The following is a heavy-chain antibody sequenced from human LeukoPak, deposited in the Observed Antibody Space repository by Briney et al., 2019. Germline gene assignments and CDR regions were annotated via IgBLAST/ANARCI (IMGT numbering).Heavy chain of an antibody. CDR2: ISSSSSYT. CDR1: GFSFSDYY. V-gene: IGHV3-11*06. J-gene: IGHJ4*02. CDR3: ARVQGYCSSTSCSLWDY. D-gene: IGHD2-2*01. Sequence: PGGSLRLSCAASGFSFSDYYMSWIRQAPGKGLEWVSYISSSSSYTNYAGSVEGRFTISRDNAKNSLYLQMNSLRAEDTAVYYCARVQGYCSSTSCSLWDYWGQGTLVTVSS.